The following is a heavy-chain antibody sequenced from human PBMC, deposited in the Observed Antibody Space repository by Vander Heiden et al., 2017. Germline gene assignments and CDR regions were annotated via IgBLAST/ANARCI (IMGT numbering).Heavy chain of an antibody. CDR3: ATYGDYFRNYYSYGMEV. CDR1: CFTFSSYA. D-gene: IGHD4-17*01. J-gene: IGHJ6*02. V-gene: IGHV3-23*01. Sequence: EVQLLESGGGLGQPGGALRFSCSSSCFTFSSYATNWVRQAPGKGLEWVSWISASGGSTFYADFGKGRFTISRDNSKNTFYLQMNNLRAEDTAIYYCATYGDYFRNYYSYGMEVWGQGTTGTVSS. CDR2: ISASGGST.